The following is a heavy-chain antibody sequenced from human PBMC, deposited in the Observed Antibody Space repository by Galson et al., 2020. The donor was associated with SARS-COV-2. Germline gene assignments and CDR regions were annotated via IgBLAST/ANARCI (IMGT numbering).Heavy chain of an antibody. CDR1: GFTFSTYS. CDR2: ISGSSSTI. D-gene: IGHD3-3*01. V-gene: IGHV3-48*02. J-gene: IGHJ5*02. Sequence: GESLKISCAASGFTFSTYSMNWVRQAPGKGLEWVSYISGSSSTIFYADSVKGRFIISRDNAKNSLYLQMNSLRDEDTAVYYCARNANTYYDFWSGYYPHDWFDPWGQGTLVTVSS. CDR3: ARNANTYYDFWSGYYPHDWFDP.